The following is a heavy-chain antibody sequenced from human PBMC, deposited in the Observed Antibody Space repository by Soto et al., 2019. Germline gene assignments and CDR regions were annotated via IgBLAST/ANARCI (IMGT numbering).Heavy chain of an antibody. CDR1: GGSIGNSY. J-gene: IGHJ4*02. V-gene: IGHV4-59*08. D-gene: IGHD6-13*01. Sequence: ETLSLTCTVSGGSIGNSYWSWIRQSPGKGLEWIGYIYYSGSSNYNPSLKSRVSISVDTSKNQFSLKLSSVTAADTAVYYCARHSSSWPIFDYWGQGTLVTVSS. CDR3: ARHSSSWPIFDY. CDR2: IYYSGSS.